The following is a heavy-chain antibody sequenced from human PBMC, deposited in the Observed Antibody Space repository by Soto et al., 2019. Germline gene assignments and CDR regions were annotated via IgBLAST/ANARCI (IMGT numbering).Heavy chain of an antibody. J-gene: IGHJ6*02. CDR3: ARGPTGGYYYYGMDV. V-gene: IGHV1-46*03. CDR1: GYTFTSYY. Sequence: ASVKVSCKASGYTFTSYYMHWVRQAPGQGLEWMGIINPSGGSTSYAQKLQGRVTMTRDTSTSTVYMELSSLRSEDTAVYYCARGPTGGYYYYGMDVWGQGTTVTVSS. CDR2: INPSGGST.